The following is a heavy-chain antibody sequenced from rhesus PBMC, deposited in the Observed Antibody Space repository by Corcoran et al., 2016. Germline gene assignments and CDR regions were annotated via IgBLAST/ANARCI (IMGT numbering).Heavy chain of an antibody. CDR2: IYGSGSST. V-gene: IGHV4-169*02. Sequence: QLQLQESGPGLVKPSETLSVTCAVSGGSISSSYWSWIRQAPGKGLGWIGYIYGSGSSTNYNPSRTSRVTLSVYTSKNQLSLKLISVTAADTAVYYCASTTVGTVKYFDYWGQGVLVTVSS. J-gene: IGHJ4*01. D-gene: IGHD5-24*01. CDR3: ASTTVGTVKYFDY. CDR1: GGSISSSY.